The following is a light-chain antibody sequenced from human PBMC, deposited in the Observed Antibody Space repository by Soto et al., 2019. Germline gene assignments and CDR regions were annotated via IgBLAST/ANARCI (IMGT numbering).Light chain of an antibody. CDR2: EVS. Sequence: QSVLTQPASVSGSPGQSITISCTGSSSDGGRYNYVSWYQQHPGKAPKLMIYEVSNRPSGVSNRFSGSKSGNTASLTISGLQAEYEADYYCSSYTSSSTRVFGGGTKVTVL. V-gene: IGLV2-14*01. CDR3: SSYTSSSTRV. CDR1: SSDGGRYNY. J-gene: IGLJ3*02.